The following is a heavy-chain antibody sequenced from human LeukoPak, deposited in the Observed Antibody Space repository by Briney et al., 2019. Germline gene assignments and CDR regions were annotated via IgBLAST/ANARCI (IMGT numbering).Heavy chain of an antibody. CDR1: GGSISSSGYY. J-gene: IGHJ4*02. Sequence: IPSETLSLTCSVSGGSISSSGYYWGWVRQPPGEGLEWIGSIYYNGSPYYNPSLKSRVTISIDTSKNQFSLKLSSVTAADTAVYYCASLLGATAFDYWGQGTLVTVSS. CDR3: ASLLGATAFDY. CDR2: IYYNGSP. D-gene: IGHD1-26*01. V-gene: IGHV4-39*01.